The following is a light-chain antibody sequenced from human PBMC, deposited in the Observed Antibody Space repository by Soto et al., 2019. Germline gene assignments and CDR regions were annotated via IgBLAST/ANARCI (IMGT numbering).Light chain of an antibody. CDR1: QGVRTY. CDR2: SXS. Sequence: IQMTQSPSAMSASVGERVPITCLAIQGVRTYFSWFQQNPGKVPKXVXFSXSSLESGVPSRLSGSGSGTEFTLTISSLQPEDFATYYCQQYKSDLWTFGQGTKVDIK. V-gene: IGKV1-17*03. J-gene: IGKJ1*01. CDR3: QQYKSDLWT.